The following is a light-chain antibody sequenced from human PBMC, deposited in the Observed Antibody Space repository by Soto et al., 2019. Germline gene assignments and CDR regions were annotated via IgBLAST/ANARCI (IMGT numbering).Light chain of an antibody. V-gene: IGLV2-14*01. CDR3: SSYTSDNRDYV. CDR2: EVS. J-gene: IGLJ1*01. Sequence: QSVLTQPASVSGSPGQSITISCTGTSSDVGGYDFVSWYQQHPGKAPKLIIYEVSNRPPGISTRFSGSKSASTASLTISGLQAEDEAHYYCSSYTSDNRDYVFGTGTKVTVL. CDR1: SSDVGGYDF.